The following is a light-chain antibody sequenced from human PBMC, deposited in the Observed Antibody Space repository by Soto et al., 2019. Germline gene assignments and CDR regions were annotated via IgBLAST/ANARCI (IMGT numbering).Light chain of an antibody. J-gene: IGKJ1*01. CDR1: QSISSW. CDR3: QQYNSYSKT. Sequence: IQMTHSPSTLSASVLYRVTITFRASQSISSWLAWYQQKPGKAPKLLIYKASSLESGVPSRFSGSGSGTEFTLTISSLQPDDFATYYCQQYNSYSKTFGQGTKVDIK. V-gene: IGKV1-5*03. CDR2: KAS.